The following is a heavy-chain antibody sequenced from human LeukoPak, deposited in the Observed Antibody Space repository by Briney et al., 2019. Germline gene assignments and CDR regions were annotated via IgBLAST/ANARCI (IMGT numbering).Heavy chain of an antibody. CDR2: IYYSGST. CDR3: ARGDNWFDP. CDR1: GGSISSYY. J-gene: IGHJ5*02. Sequence: SETLCLTCTVSGGSISSYYWSWIRQPPGKGLEWIGYIYYSGSTNYNPSLKSRVTISVDTSKNQFSLKLSSVTAADTAVYYCARGDNWFDPWGQGTLVTVSS. V-gene: IGHV4-59*01.